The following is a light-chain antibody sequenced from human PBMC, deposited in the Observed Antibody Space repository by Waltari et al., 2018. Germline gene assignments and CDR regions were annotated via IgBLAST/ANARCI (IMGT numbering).Light chain of an antibody. CDR3: QQYNNSLIT. V-gene: IGKV3-15*01. CDR2: GAS. CDR1: QSVSSN. Sequence: EIVMTQSPATLSVSPGERATLSCRASQSVSSNLAWYQQKPGQAPRLLIYGASTRATGIPARFSGSGSGTEFTLTISSMQSEDFAVYYCQQYNNSLITFGQGTRLESK. J-gene: IGKJ5*01.